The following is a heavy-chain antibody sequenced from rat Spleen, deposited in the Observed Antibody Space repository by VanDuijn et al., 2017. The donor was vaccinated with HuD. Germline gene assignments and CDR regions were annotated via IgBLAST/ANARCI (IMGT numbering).Heavy chain of an antibody. D-gene: IGHD1-9*01. CDR3: ASITMGITTFDY. CDR2: INSAGST. Sequence: EVQLQESGPGLVKPSQSLSLTCSVTGYSITSSHRWNWIRKFPGNKLEWMGYINSAGSTSYNPSLKSRISITRDTSKNQFFLQVNSVTNEDTATYYCASITMGITTFDYWGQGVMVTVSS. CDR1: GYSITSSHR. V-gene: IGHV3-3*01. J-gene: IGHJ2*01.